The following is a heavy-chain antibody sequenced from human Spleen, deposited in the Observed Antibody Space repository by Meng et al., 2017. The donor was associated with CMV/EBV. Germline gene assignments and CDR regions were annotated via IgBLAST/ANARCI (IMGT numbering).Heavy chain of an antibody. V-gene: IGHV1-18*04. J-gene: IGHJ6*02. Sequence: ASVKVSCKASKYSFTAYYMHWVRQAPGQGLEWVGWISAYNGNTNYAQKLQGRVTMTTDTSTSTAYMELRSLRSDDTAVYYCARDYDSSGYYSLYYYYGMDVWGQGTTVTVSS. D-gene: IGHD3-22*01. CDR2: ISAYNGNT. CDR3: ARDYDSSGYYSLYYYYGMDV. CDR1: KYSFTAYY.